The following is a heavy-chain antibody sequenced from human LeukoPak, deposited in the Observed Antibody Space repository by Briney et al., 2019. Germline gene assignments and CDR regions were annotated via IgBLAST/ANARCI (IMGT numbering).Heavy chain of an antibody. CDR2: INHSGSI. CDR1: GGSFSGYY. CDR3: ARGLPPRDYDFWSGYYKLRYYYYGMDV. D-gene: IGHD3-3*01. V-gene: IGHV4-34*01. J-gene: IGHJ6*02. Sequence: SETLSLTCAGYGGSFSGYYWSWIRQPPGKGLEWIGEINHSGSINYNPSLKSRVTISVDTSKNQFSLKLSSVTAADTAVYYCARGLPPRDYDFWSGYYKLRYYYYGMDVWGQGTTVTVSS.